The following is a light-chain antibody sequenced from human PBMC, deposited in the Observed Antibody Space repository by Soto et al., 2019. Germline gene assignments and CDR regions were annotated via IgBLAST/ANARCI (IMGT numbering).Light chain of an antibody. Sequence: EIVLTQSPGTLSLSPGERATLSCRASQSVSSSYSAWYQQKPGQPPRLLIYGASSRATGIADRCSGSGSGTDFTLTISRLEAEDCAVYYCQQYGSSRITFGQGTRLEIK. CDR1: QSVSSSY. CDR3: QQYGSSRIT. CDR2: GAS. J-gene: IGKJ5*01. V-gene: IGKV3-20*01.